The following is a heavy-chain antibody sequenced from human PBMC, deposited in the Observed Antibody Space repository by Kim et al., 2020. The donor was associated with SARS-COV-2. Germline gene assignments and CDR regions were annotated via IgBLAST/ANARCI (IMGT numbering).Heavy chain of an antibody. J-gene: IGHJ5*02. CDR2: IYYSGST. Sequence: SETLSLTCTVSGGSISSSSYYWGWIRQPPGKGLEWIGSIYYSGSTYYNPSLKSRVTISVDTSKNQFSLKLSSVTAADTAVYYCARLGQWLAESDPWGQGTLVTVSS. D-gene: IGHD6-19*01. CDR1: GGSISSSSYY. V-gene: IGHV4-39*01. CDR3: ARLGQWLAESDP.